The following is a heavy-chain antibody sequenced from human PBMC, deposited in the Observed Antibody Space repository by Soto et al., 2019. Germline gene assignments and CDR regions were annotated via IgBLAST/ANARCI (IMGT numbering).Heavy chain of an antibody. Sequence: EVQLLESGGGLIQPGGSLRLSCAASGFTFGTYGMGWVRQAPGKGLEWVSTITNGNTYYAASVKGRFTISRDNSKNTLYLQMSSLRAEDTALYYCARTVAGSFDYWGQGTLVTVSS. V-gene: IGHV3-23*01. J-gene: IGHJ4*02. CDR2: ITNGNT. CDR3: ARTVAGSFDY. D-gene: IGHD6-19*01. CDR1: GFTFGTYG.